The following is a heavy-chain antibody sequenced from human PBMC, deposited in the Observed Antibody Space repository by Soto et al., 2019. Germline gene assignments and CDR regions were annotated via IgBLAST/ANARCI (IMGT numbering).Heavy chain of an antibody. CDR2: IYWDDDK. V-gene: IGHV2-5*02. D-gene: IGHD6-13*01. CDR3: AHLSSSWYPFDY. J-gene: IGHJ4*02. Sequence: QITLKESGPTLVKPTQTLTLTCTFSGFSLSTSGVGVGWIRQPAGKALEWLALIYWDDDKRYSPSLKSRLTITKDTSKNQVVLTMTNMDPVDTATYYCAHLSSSWYPFDYWGQGTLVTVSS. CDR1: GFSLSTSGVG.